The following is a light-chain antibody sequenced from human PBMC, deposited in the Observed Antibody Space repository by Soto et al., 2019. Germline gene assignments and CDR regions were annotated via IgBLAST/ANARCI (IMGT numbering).Light chain of an antibody. CDR1: QSIDSW. CDR3: QQYQTYPWT. V-gene: IGKV1-5*03. CDR2: KAS. J-gene: IGKJ1*01. Sequence: DIPMTQSPSTLSTSVGDRVIITCRASQSIDSWLAWYQQKPGKAPKLLIHKASTLESGVPSRFSGSESGTEFTLTISSLQPDDFATYHCQQYQTYPWTFGQGTNVEI.